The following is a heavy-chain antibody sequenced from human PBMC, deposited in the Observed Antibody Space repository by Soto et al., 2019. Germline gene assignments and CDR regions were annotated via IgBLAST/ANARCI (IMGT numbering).Heavy chain of an antibody. CDR3: ATDIAVAVTDAFDI. CDR1: GYTFTSYG. J-gene: IGHJ3*02. CDR2: FDPEDGET. D-gene: IGHD6-19*01. V-gene: IGHV1-24*01. Sequence: GASVKVSCKASGYTFTSYGISWVRQAPGKGLEWMGGFDPEDGETIYAQRFQGRVTMTEDTSTDTAYMELSSLRSEDTAVYYCATDIAVAVTDAFDIWGQGTMVTVSS.